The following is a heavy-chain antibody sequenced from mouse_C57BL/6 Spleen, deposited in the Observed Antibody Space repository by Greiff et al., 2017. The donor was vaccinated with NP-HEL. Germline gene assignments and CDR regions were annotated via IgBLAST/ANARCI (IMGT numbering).Heavy chain of an antibody. CDR3: TRSGYGNYYYDY. CDR1: GYTFTDYE. Sequence: QVQLKQSGAELVRPGASVTLSCKASGYTFTDYEMHWVKQTPVHGLEWIGAIDPETGGTAYNQKFQGKAILTADKSSSTAYMELRSLPSEDSAVYYCTRSGYGNYYYDYWGQGTTLTVSS. D-gene: IGHD2-1*01. V-gene: IGHV1-15*01. J-gene: IGHJ2*01. CDR2: IDPETGGT.